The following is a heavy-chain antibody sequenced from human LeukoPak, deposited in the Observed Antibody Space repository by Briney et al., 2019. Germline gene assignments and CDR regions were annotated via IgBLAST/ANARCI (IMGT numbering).Heavy chain of an antibody. V-gene: IGHV4-59*08. CDR2: IYYSGNT. Sequence: SETLSLTCTVSSGSLSSYYWSWIRQPPGKGLEWVGYIYYSGNTNYNPSLKSRVTISVDKSKNQFSLNRSSATAADTAVYYCARRYYYDRRTFDYWGQGTLVTVSS. J-gene: IGHJ4*02. CDR1: SGSLSSYY. CDR3: ARRYYYDRRTFDY. D-gene: IGHD3-22*01.